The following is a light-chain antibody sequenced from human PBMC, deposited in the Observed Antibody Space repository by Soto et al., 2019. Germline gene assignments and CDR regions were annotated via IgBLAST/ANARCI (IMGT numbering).Light chain of an antibody. J-gene: IGLJ3*02. Sequence: QSVLTQPPSVSGAPGQRVTISCTGSSSNIGAGYDVHWYQQLPGTAPKLLIYGNSNRPSGVPDRFSGSKSGTSASLAITGLQADDEADYYCQSYDSSLSGWVFGGGTQLTVL. CDR3: QSYDSSLSGWV. V-gene: IGLV1-40*01. CDR1: SSNIGAGYD. CDR2: GNS.